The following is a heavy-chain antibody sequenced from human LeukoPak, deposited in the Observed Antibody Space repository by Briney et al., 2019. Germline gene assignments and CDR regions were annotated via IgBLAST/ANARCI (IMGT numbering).Heavy chain of an antibody. CDR3: ARPYEGGYSGYDSPQFDY. J-gene: IGHJ4*02. CDR1: GYTFTSYA. CDR2: INAGNGNT. Sequence: ASVKVSCKASGYTFTSYAMHWVRQAPGQRLEWMGWINAGNGNTKYSQKFQGRVTITRDTSASTAYMELSSLRSEDTAVYYCARPYEGGYSGYDSPQFDYWGQGTLVTVSS. V-gene: IGHV1-3*01. D-gene: IGHD5-12*01.